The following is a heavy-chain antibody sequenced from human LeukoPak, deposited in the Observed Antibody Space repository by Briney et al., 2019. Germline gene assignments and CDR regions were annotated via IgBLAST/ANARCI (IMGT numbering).Heavy chain of an antibody. V-gene: IGHV3-21*01. CDR1: GFTFSSYS. CDR3: AKDKYSYGYWVDY. J-gene: IGHJ4*02. CDR2: ISSSSSYI. D-gene: IGHD5-18*01. Sequence: PGGSLRLSCAASGFTFSSYSMNWVRQAPGKGLEWVSPISSSSSYIYYADSVKGRFTISRDNAKNSLYLQMNSLRAEDTAVYYCAKDKYSYGYWVDYWGQGTLVTVSS.